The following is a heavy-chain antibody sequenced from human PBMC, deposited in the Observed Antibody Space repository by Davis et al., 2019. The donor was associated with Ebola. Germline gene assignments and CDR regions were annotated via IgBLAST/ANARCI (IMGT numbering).Heavy chain of an antibody. J-gene: IGHJ6*03. D-gene: IGHD2-2*01. V-gene: IGHV3-7*01. Sequence: PGGSLRLSCAASGFTFSSYWMSWVRQAPGKGLEWVANIKQDGSEKYYVDSVKGRFTISRDNAKNSLYLQMNSLRDEDTAVYYCARATEYQLPTSPLYYYMDVWGKGTTVTVSS. CDR2: IKQDGSEK. CDR1: GFTFSSYW. CDR3: ARATEYQLPTSPLYYYMDV.